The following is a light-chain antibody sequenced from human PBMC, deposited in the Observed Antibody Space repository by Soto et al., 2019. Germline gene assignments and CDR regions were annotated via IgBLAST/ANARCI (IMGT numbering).Light chain of an antibody. CDR3: QQYNSYSRT. Sequence: DIRMTQSPSSLSASVGDTVTITCRASQGISDYLSWFQHKPGEAPKLLIYTASSLQGGVPLRFSGAGSRTDFSLTISGLQPDDFATYYCQQYNSYSRTFGQGTKVDIK. V-gene: IGKV1-39*01. CDR2: TAS. J-gene: IGKJ1*01. CDR1: QGISDY.